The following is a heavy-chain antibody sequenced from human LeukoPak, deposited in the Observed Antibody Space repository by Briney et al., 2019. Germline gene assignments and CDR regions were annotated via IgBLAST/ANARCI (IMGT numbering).Heavy chain of an antibody. CDR3: ARMYYYDSSGYYSWYFDL. D-gene: IGHD3-22*01. CDR2: IYYSGST. V-gene: IGHV4-61*05. J-gene: IGHJ2*01. CDR1: GGSISSSSYY. Sequence: SETLSLTCTVSGGSISSSSYYWGWIRQPPGKGLEWIGYIYYSGSTNYNPSLKSRVTISVDTSKNQFSLKLSSVTAADTAVYYCARMYYYDSSGYYSWYFDLWGRGTLVTVSS.